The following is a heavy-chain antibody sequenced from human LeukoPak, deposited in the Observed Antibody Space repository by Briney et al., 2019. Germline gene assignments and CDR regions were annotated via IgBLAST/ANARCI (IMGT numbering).Heavy chain of an antibody. CDR1: GGSISSHY. CDR2: IYYSGST. CDR3: ARVSVVVVAATHYFDY. V-gene: IGHV4-59*11. D-gene: IGHD2-15*01. J-gene: IGHJ4*02. Sequence: SETLSLTCTVSGGSISSHYWSWIRQPPGKGLEWIGYIYYSGSTNYNPSLKSRVTISVDTSKNQFSLKLSSVTAADTAVYYCARVSVVVVAATHYFDYWGQGTLVTVSS.